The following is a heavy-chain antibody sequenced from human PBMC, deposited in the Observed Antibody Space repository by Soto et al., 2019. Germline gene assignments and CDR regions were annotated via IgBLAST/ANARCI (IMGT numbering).Heavy chain of an antibody. Sequence: EVQLLGSGGGLVQPGGSLRLSCVGSGFPFSTYWMNWVRQAPGKGLEWVANINPDGNDGTYVDSVRGRFTTSRDNAKNSLYLQMNSLRADDTAVYFCAGWGGHDYNYWGQGIMVTVSS. V-gene: IGHV3-7*03. CDR3: AGWGGHDYNY. CDR1: GFPFSTYW. J-gene: IGHJ4*02. D-gene: IGHD4-4*01. CDR2: INPDGNDG.